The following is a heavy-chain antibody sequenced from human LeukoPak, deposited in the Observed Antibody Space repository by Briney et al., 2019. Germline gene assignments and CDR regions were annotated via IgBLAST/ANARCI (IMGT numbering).Heavy chain of an antibody. Sequence: GGSLRLSCAVSGFTFSNYAMSWVRQAPGKELEWVSGISGSGGGTYYAESVKGRFTSSRDNSKNTLNLQMNSLRAEDTAVYYCAKRLYGSGTTHNPLDYWGQGTLVTVSS. CDR2: ISGSGGGT. J-gene: IGHJ4*02. V-gene: IGHV3-23*01. D-gene: IGHD3-10*01. CDR1: GFTFSNYA. CDR3: AKRLYGSGTTHNPLDY.